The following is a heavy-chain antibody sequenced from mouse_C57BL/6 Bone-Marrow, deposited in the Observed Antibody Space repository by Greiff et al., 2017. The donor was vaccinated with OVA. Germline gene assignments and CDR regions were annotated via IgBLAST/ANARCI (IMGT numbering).Heavy chain of an antibody. CDR3: ARSRGPLGNYFDY. V-gene: IGHV1-81*01. CDR1: GYTFTSYG. Sequence: VQLQQSGAELARPGASVKLFCKASGYTFTSYGISWVKQRTGQGLEWIGEIYPRSGNTYYNEKFTGKATLTADKSSSTAYMELRSLTSEDSAVYFCARSRGPLGNYFDYWGQGTTLTVSS. D-gene: IGHD3-1*01. CDR2: IYPRSGNT. J-gene: IGHJ2*01.